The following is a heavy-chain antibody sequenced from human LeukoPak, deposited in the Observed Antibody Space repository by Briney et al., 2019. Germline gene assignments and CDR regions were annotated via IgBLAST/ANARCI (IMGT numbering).Heavy chain of an antibody. CDR2: ISYDGSNK. J-gene: IGHJ4*02. D-gene: IGHD2-2*01. V-gene: IGHV3-30-3*01. CDR3: AAPGVPAATYYFDY. CDR1: GFTFSSYA. Sequence: GGSLRLSCAASGFTFSSYAMHWVRQAPGKGLEWVAVISYDGSNKYYADSVKGRFTISRDNSKNTVYLQMNSLRAEDTAVYYCAAPGVPAATYYFDYWGQGTLVTVSS.